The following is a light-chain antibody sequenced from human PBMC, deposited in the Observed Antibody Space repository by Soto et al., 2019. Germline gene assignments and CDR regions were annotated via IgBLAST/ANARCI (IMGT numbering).Light chain of an antibody. CDR2: DVS. Sequence: QSVLTQPASVSGSPGQSITISCTGTSSDVGGYNYVSWYQQHPGKAPKLMIYDVSNRPSGVSNRFSGSKSGNTASLTISGLQAEDEADYYCSSYVSSSTVVFGSGTKVTVL. V-gene: IGLV2-14*01. CDR3: SSYVSSSTVV. J-gene: IGLJ1*01. CDR1: SSDVGGYNY.